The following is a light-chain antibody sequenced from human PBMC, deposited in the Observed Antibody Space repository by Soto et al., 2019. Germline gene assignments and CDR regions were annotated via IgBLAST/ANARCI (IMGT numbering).Light chain of an antibody. CDR3: QQYNNWYT. Sequence: EIVMTQSPVTLSVSPGERATLSCRASQSVSSNLAWYQQKPGQAPRLLIYGASTRATGIPARFSGSGSGTDFTLTISSLQSEDFAVYYCQQYNNWYTFGQGTKLEIK. V-gene: IGKV3-15*01. J-gene: IGKJ2*01. CDR2: GAS. CDR1: QSVSSN.